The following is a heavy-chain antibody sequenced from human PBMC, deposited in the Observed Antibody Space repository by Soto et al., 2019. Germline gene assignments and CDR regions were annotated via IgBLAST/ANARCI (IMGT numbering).Heavy chain of an antibody. CDR2: INAGNGNT. Sequence: SVKVSSKASGYTFASYAMQWVRQAPGQRLEWMGWINAGNGNTKYSQKFQGRVTITRDTSASTAYMELSSLRSEDTAVYYCARDKRYCSGGSCQMIDYWGQGTLVTVSS. CDR1: GYTFASYA. D-gene: IGHD2-15*01. V-gene: IGHV1-3*01. CDR3: ARDKRYCSGGSCQMIDY. J-gene: IGHJ4*02.